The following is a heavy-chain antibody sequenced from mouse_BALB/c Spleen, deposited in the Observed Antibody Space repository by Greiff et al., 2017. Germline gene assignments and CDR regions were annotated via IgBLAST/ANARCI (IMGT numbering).Heavy chain of an antibody. CDR1: GFTFSSYT. Sequence: EVKLQESGGGLVQPGGSLKLSCAASGFTFSSYTMSWVRQTPEKRLEWVAYISNGGGSTYYPDTVKGRFTISRDNAKNTLYLQMSSLKSEDTAMYYCARATVVVPFDYWGQGTTLTVSS. D-gene: IGHD1-1*01. V-gene: IGHV5-12-2*01. CDR3: ARATVVVPFDY. J-gene: IGHJ2*01. CDR2: ISNGGGST.